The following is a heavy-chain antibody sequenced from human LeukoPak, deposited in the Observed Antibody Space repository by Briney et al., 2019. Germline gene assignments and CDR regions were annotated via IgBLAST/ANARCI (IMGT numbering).Heavy chain of an antibody. V-gene: IGHV3-53*01. J-gene: IGHJ4*02. CDR2: IYSGGRT. D-gene: IGHD3-22*01. CDR1: GFTVSSNY. CDR3: ARRKYYYDSSGYYWAFDY. Sequence: GGSLRLSCAASGFTVSSNYMSWVRQAPGKGLEWVSVIYSGGRTYYADSVKGRFTISRDNSKNTLYLQMNSLRAEDTAVYYCARRKYYYDSSGYYWAFDYWGQGTLVTVSS.